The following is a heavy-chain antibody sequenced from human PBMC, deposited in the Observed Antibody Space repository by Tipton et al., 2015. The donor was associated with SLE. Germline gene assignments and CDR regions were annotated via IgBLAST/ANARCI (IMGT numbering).Heavy chain of an antibody. CDR3: ARGYSSSPRGHWFDP. J-gene: IGHJ5*02. CDR2: INHSGST. D-gene: IGHD6-6*01. CDR1: GGSFSGYY. Sequence: TLSLTCAVYGGSFSGYYWSWIRQPPGKGLEWIGEINHSGSTNYNPSLKSRVTISVDTSKNQFSLKLSSVTAADTAVYYCARGYSSSPRGHWFDPWGQGTLVTVSS. V-gene: IGHV4-34*01.